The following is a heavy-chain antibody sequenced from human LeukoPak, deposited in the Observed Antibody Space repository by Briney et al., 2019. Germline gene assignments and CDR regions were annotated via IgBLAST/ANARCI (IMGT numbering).Heavy chain of an antibody. CDR1: GFTFDDYG. V-gene: IGHV3-20*04. CDR3: ARDGRGYSLVTNWFDP. Sequence: PGGSLRLSCAASGFTFDDYGMSWVRQAPGKGLEWVSGINWNGGSTGYADSVKGRFTISRDNAKNSLYLQMNSLRAEDTASYYCARDGRGYSLVTNWFDPWGQGTLVTVSS. J-gene: IGHJ5*02. CDR2: INWNGGST. D-gene: IGHD5-18*01.